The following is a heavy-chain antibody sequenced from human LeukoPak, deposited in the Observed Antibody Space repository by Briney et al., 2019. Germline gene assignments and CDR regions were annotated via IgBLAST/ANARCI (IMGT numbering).Heavy chain of an antibody. D-gene: IGHD2-8*01. CDR2: VYYSGST. Sequence: PSETLSLTCSVSGDSFSNYYWTWIRQPPGKGLEWIGYVYYSGSTNYNPSLKTRLHLSVDTSKNRFSLKLSSVTAADTVVYYCSRENGAFSPFGYWGQGTLVTVPS. CDR3: SRENGAFSPFGY. CDR1: GDSFSNYY. J-gene: IGHJ4*02. V-gene: IGHV4-59*12.